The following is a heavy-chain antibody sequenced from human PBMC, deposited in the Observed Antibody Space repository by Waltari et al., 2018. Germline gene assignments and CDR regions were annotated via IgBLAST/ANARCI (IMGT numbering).Heavy chain of an antibody. CDR1: GFHFSSFW. J-gene: IGHJ4*02. CDR2: IKNDGSDS. D-gene: IGHD3-16*01. CDR3: AKDLHWGQSDY. Sequence: EVQLVESGGGLVQPGGSLRLTCAASGFHFSSFWMLWVRQVPGEGLVWVARIKNDGSDSGYADSVKGRFTISRDNAKNTLYLEMNSLRVEDTAVYYCAKDLHWGQSDYWGQGTLVTVSS. V-gene: IGHV3-74*01.